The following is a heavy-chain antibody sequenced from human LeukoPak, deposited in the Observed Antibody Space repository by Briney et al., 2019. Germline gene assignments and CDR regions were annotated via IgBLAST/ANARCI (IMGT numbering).Heavy chain of an antibody. CDR2: ISWNSGSI. V-gene: IGHV3-9*01. CDR3: AKGDGSFS. J-gene: IGHJ4*02. CDR1: GFTFDDYA. Sequence: GGSLRLSCAASGFTFDDYAMHWVRQAPGKGLEWVSGISWNSGSIGYADSVKGRFTISRDNAKNSLYLQMNSLRAEDTALYYCAKGDGSFSWGQGTLVTVSS.